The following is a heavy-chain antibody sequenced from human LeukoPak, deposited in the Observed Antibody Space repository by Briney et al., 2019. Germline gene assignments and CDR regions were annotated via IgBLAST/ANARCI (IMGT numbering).Heavy chain of an antibody. CDR1: GYTFTGYY. CDR3: ARLGYHSSYYDILTGYSKPGGMDV. J-gene: IGHJ6*02. CDR2: ISPNSGGT. V-gene: IGHV1-2*02. D-gene: IGHD3-9*01. Sequence: ASVKVSCKASGYTFTGYYMHWVRQAPGQGLEWMGWISPNSGGTNYAQKFQGRVTMTRDTSISTAYMELSRLRSDDTAVYYCARLGYHSSYYDILTGYSKPGGMDVWGQGTTVTVSS.